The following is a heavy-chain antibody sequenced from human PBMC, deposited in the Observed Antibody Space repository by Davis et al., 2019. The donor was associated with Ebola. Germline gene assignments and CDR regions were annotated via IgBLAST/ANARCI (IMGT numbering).Heavy chain of an antibody. Sequence: ALVKVSCKASGYTFTSYDINWVRQATGQGLEWMGWMNPNSGNTGYAQKFQGRVTMTRNTSISTAYMELSSLRSEDTAVYYCARGLTEYSSSPGYYYGMDVWGQGTTVTVSS. CDR1: GYTFTSYD. CDR2: MNPNSGNT. V-gene: IGHV1-8*01. CDR3: ARGLTEYSSSPGYYYGMDV. J-gene: IGHJ6*02. D-gene: IGHD6-6*01.